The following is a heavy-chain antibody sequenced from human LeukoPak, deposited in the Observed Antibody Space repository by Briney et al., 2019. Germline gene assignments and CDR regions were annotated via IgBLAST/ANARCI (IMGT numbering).Heavy chain of an antibody. J-gene: IGHJ4*02. CDR1: GFTFRSHS. Sequence: GGSLRLSCAASGFTFRSHSMQWVRQAPGKGLEWVSHISSSGSTIYYADSVKGRFTISRDNAKESLYLQMSSLRDEDTAVYYCVFPYWQNLDHWGQGTLVTVSS. CDR3: VFPYWQNLDH. V-gene: IGHV3-48*02. D-gene: IGHD2-15*01. CDR2: ISSSGSTI.